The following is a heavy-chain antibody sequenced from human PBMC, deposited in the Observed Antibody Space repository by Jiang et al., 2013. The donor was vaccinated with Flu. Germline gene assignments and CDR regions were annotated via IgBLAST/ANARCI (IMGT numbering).Heavy chain of an antibody. CDR2: IYPGDSDT. Sequence: WVRQMPGKGLEWMGIIYPGDSDTRYSPSFQGQVTISADKSISTAYLQWSSLKASDTAMYYCARRYSQAGFDYWGQGTLVTVSS. CDR3: ARRYSQAGFDY. J-gene: IGHJ4*02. V-gene: IGHV5-51*01. D-gene: IGHD5-18*01.